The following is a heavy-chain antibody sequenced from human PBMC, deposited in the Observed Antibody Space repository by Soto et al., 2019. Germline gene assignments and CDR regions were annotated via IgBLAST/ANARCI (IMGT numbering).Heavy chain of an antibody. Sequence: GGSLRLSCAASGFTFRSYWMHWVRQAPGKGLLWVSRINSDGSSTNYADSVKGRFTISRDNAKNTLYLQMNSLRVEDTALYYSTFSFYSDFRGLDAFDIWGQGTMVTVSS. D-gene: IGHD3-16*02. CDR1: GFTFRSYW. CDR2: INSDGSST. CDR3: TFSFYSDFRGLDAFDI. J-gene: IGHJ3*02. V-gene: IGHV3-74*01.